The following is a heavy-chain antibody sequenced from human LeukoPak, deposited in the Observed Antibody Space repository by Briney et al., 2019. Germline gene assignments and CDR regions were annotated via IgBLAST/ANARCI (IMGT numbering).Heavy chain of an antibody. CDR3: ARASGRSGLDY. J-gene: IGHJ4*02. CDR1: GGSFSGYY. D-gene: IGHD1-26*01. CDR2: INHSGST. V-gene: IGHV4-34*01. Sequence: SETLSLTCAVYGGSFSGYYWSWIPQPPGKGLEWIGEINHSGSTNYNPSLKSRVTISVDTSKNQFSLKLSSVTAADTAVYYCARASGRSGLDYWGQGTLVTVSS.